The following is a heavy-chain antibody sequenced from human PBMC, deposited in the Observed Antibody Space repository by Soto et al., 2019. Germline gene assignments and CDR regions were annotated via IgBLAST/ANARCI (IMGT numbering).Heavy chain of an antibody. Sequence: QVQLVESGGGVVQPGRSLRLSCAASGFTFSSYGMHWVRQAPGKGLEWVAVIWYDGSNKYYADSVKGRFTISRDNSKNTLYLQMNSLRAEDTAVYYCARDIAAAGTSYYCYGMDVWGQGTTVTVSS. D-gene: IGHD6-13*01. J-gene: IGHJ6*02. V-gene: IGHV3-33*01. CDR3: ARDIAAAGTSYYCYGMDV. CDR1: GFTFSSYG. CDR2: IWYDGSNK.